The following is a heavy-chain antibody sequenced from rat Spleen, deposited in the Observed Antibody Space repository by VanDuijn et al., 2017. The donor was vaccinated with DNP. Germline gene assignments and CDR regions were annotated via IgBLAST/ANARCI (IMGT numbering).Heavy chain of an antibody. CDR2: IGSDGYAP. Sequence: EVQLVESGGGLVRPGNSLKLSCAASGFTFSGFYMAWVRQAPTKGLEWVAYIGSDGYAPYYGDSVKGRFTISRDNAKSTLYLQMNSLRSEDMATYYCIRWNSGHFDFWGQGVMVTVSS. V-gene: IGHV5-22*01. J-gene: IGHJ2*01. CDR1: GFTFSGFY. CDR3: IRWNSGHFDF. D-gene: IGHD4-3*01.